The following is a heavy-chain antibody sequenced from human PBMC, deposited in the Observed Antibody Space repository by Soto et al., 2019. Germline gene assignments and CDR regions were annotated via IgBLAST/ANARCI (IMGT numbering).Heavy chain of an antibody. CDR3: AKEVSHDFWSGYPLPMDV. D-gene: IGHD3-3*01. V-gene: IGHV3-23*01. J-gene: IGHJ6*02. CDR2: ISGSGGST. Sequence: PGGSLRLSCAASGFTFSSYAMSWVRQAPGKGLEWVSAISGSGGSTYYADSVKGRFTISRDNSKNTLYLQMNSLRAEDTAVYYCAKEVSHDFWSGYPLPMDVWGQGTTVTVSS. CDR1: GFTFSSYA.